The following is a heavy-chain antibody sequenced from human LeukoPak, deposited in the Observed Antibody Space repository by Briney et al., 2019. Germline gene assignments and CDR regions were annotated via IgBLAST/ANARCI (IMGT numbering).Heavy chain of an antibody. CDR3: AKVSGYSGTYPPDY. CDR2: ISGSGAGT. Sequence: GGSLRLSCAASGFTFSGYAMNWVRQAPGKGLEWVSGISGSGAGTYYADSVKGRFTISRDNSKNTLYLQMNSLRADDTAVYYCAKVSGYSGTYPPDYWGQGTLVTVSS. D-gene: IGHD1-26*01. J-gene: IGHJ4*02. CDR1: GFTFSGYA. V-gene: IGHV3-23*01.